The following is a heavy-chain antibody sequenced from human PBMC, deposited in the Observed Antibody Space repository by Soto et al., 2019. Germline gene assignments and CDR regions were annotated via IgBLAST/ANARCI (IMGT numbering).Heavy chain of an antibody. CDR1: GVTFSTYG. J-gene: IGHJ5*02. V-gene: IGHV3-33*01. CDR2: IWYDGSNK. Sequence: QAHLVESGGGVVQPGRSLRLSCAASGVTFSTYGMHWVRQAPGKGLEWVAIIWYDGSNKYYADSVKGRFTISRDDSKNTLYLQMNSLRVEDTAVYFCARDASAYDGGWYPRGFDPWGQGTLVTVSS. D-gene: IGHD6-19*01. CDR3: ARDASAYDGGWYPRGFDP.